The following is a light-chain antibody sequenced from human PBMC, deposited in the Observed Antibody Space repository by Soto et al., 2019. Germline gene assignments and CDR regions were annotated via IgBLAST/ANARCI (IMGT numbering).Light chain of an antibody. J-gene: IGKJ2*01. Sequence: DIQMTQSPSSVSASVGDRVTITCRASQDISSWLAWYQQKPGEAPKLLIYAASSFQSGVPSMFSGSGSGTDFTLIITSLQTEDFATYYWQQTNTLPRTFGQGTRVEIK. CDR1: QDISSW. V-gene: IGKV1-12*01. CDR2: AAS. CDR3: QQTNTLPRT.